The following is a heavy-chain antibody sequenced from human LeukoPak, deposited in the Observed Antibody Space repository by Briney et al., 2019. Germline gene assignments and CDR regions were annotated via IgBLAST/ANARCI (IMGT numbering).Heavy chain of an antibody. CDR3: AKGATGHFDF. V-gene: IGHV3-23*01. D-gene: IGHD1-26*01. J-gene: IGHJ4*02. CDR1: GFTFSSYA. CDR2: ISGSGGST. Sequence: GGSLRLSCAASGFTFSSYAMSWVRQAPGKGLGWVSGISGSGGSTYYADSVKGRFTISRDNSKNTLNLQMNSLRVDDTAVYYCAKGATGHFDFWGQGTLVTVSS.